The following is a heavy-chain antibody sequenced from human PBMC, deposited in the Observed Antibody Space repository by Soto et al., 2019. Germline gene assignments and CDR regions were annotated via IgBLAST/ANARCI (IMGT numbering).Heavy chain of an antibody. CDR2: INSDGSST. Sequence: GGSLRLSCAASGFTFSSYWMHWVRQAPGKGLVWVSRINSDGSSTSYADSVKGRFTISRDNAKNTLYLQMNSLRAEDTAVYYCARDVYVSNYVPAPLSLLHCGMDVWGQGTTVTVSS. V-gene: IGHV3-74*01. J-gene: IGHJ6*02. D-gene: IGHD4-4*01. CDR3: ARDVYVSNYVPAPLSLLHCGMDV. CDR1: GFTFSSYW.